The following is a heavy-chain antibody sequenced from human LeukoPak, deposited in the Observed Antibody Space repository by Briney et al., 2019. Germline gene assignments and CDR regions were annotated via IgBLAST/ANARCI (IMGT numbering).Heavy chain of an antibody. J-gene: IGHJ5*02. CDR1: GFTVSSNY. CDR3: ARESSRRGPDNWFDP. D-gene: IGHD6-13*01. V-gene: IGHV3-53*01. CDR2: IYSGGST. Sequence: PGGSLRLSCAASGFTVSSNYMSWVRQAPGKGLEWVSVIYSGGSTYYADSVKGRFTISRDNSKNTLYIQMNSLRAEDTAVYYCARESSRRGPDNWFDPWGQGTLVTVSS.